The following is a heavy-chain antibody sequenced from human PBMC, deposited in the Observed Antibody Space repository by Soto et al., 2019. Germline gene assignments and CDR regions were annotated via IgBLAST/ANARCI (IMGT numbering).Heavy chain of an antibody. V-gene: IGHV3-23*01. CDR2: ISSGSNT. D-gene: IGHD7-27*01. CDR1: GFPFSRYA. CDR3: ATASATGKADGMDV. J-gene: IGHJ6*02. Sequence: EVQLLESGGGLVHPGGSLRLSCVASGFPFSRYARSWVRQTPGRGLECVSSISSGSNTYYTDSVRGRLTISRDNSKNSLYLQMSSLRADDTALYYCATASATGKADGMDVWGQGTTVSVSS.